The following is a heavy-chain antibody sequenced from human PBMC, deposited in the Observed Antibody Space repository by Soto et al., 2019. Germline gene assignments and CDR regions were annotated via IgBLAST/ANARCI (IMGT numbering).Heavy chain of an antibody. CDR1: GYTFTGYY. CDR2: INPNSGGT. Sequence: GASVKVSCKASGYTFTGYYMHWVRQAPGQGLEWMGWINPNSGGTNYAQKFQGWVTMTRDTSISTAYMELSRLRSDVTAVYYCARGGVLVPAAKNYYHYGMDVWGQGTTVTVSS. D-gene: IGHD2-2*01. V-gene: IGHV1-2*04. J-gene: IGHJ6*02. CDR3: ARGGVLVPAAKNYYHYGMDV.